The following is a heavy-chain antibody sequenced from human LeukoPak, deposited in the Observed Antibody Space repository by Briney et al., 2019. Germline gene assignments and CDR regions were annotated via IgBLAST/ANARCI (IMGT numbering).Heavy chain of an antibody. CDR3: ARDRNSGYGHFDY. J-gene: IGHJ4*02. V-gene: IGHV1-2*02. CDR2: INPNSGGT. CDR1: GYTLTGYY. Sequence: GASVKVSCKASGYTLTGYYMHWVRQAPGQGLEWMGWINPNSGGTNYAQKFQGRVTMTRDTSISTAYMELSRLRSDDTAVYYCARDRNSGYGHFDYWGQGTLVTVSS. D-gene: IGHD5-12*01.